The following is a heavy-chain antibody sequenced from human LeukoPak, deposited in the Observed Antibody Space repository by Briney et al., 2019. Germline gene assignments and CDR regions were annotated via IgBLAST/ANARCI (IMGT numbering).Heavy chain of an antibody. CDR2: INHSGGP. CDR3: ATRDV. V-gene: IGHV4-34*01. Sequence: SETLSLTCSVHGGSFSTYYWSWLRQPPGKGLEWIADINHSGGPNYNPSLQSRVTIVVDTAKTQFSLRLTSVTAAVTAVYYCATRDVWGQGTTVTVSS. J-gene: IGHJ6*01. CDR1: GGSFSTYY.